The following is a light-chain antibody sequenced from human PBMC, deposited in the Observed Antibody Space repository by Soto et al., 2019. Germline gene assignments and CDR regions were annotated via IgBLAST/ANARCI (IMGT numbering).Light chain of an antibody. CDR2: EVS. J-gene: IGLJ2*01. CDR3: CSYAGSSTLL. Sequence: QSVLTQPASVSGYPGQSITISCTGTSSDVGSYNLVSWYQQLPGKAPKLMIHEVSKRPSGVSNRFSGSKSGNTASLTISGLQAEDEADYYCCSYAGSSTLLSGGGTQLTVL. V-gene: IGLV2-23*02. CDR1: SSDVGSYNL.